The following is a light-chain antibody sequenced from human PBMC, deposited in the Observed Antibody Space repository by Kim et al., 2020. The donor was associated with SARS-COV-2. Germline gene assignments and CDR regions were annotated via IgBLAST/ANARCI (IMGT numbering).Light chain of an antibody. CDR3: SSYTSSSTRV. J-gene: IGLJ3*02. CDR2: DVS. V-gene: IGLV2-14*03. Sequence: GQSFTISCTGTSSDVGGYNYVSWYQQHPGKAPKLRIYDVSNRPSGVSNRFSGCKSGNTASLTISGLQAEDEADYYCSSYTSSSTRVFGGGNQLAVL. CDR1: SSDVGGYNY.